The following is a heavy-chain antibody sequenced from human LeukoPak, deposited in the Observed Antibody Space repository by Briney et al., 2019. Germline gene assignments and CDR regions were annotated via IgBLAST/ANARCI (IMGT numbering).Heavy chain of an antibody. CDR3: ARIEDIAVAGPYYFDY. Sequence: PGGSLRLSCAASGFTFSSYWMHWVRQAPGKGLVWVSRINTDGSSTSYADSVKGRFTISRDNAKNTLYLQMNSLRAEDTAVYYCARIEDIAVAGPYYFDYWGQGTLVTVSS. J-gene: IGHJ4*02. D-gene: IGHD6-19*01. CDR2: INTDGSST. CDR1: GFTFSSYW. V-gene: IGHV3-74*01.